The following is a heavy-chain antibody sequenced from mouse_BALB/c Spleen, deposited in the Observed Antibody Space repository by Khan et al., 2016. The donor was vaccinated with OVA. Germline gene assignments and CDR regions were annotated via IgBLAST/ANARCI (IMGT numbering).Heavy chain of an antibody. CDR2: ISTYSGNT. D-gene: IGHD2-3*01. CDR1: GYTFTDYA. CDR3: AIPAYDGYYDY. V-gene: IGHV1S137*01. J-gene: IGHJ2*01. Sequence: QVQLKQSGPELVRPGVSVKISCKGSGYTFTDYAMHWVKQSHAKSLEWIGLISTYSGNTNYNQKFKGKATMNVDKTSSTAYMELARLTSEAYALYSCAIPAYDGYYDYWCQGTTLPVSS.